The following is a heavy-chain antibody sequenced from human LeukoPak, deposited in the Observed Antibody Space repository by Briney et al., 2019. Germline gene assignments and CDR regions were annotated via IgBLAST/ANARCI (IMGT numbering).Heavy chain of an antibody. J-gene: IGHJ6*02. V-gene: IGHV3-30-3*01. CDR3: ASLSGSSLMDV. Sequence: GGSLRLSCAASGFTFSSYAMHWVRQAPGKGLEWVAVISYDGSNKYYADSVKGRFTISRDNSKNTLYLQMNSLRAEDTAVYYCASLSGSSLMDVWGRGTTVTVSS. CDR2: ISYDGSNK. D-gene: IGHD3-10*01. CDR1: GFTFSSYA.